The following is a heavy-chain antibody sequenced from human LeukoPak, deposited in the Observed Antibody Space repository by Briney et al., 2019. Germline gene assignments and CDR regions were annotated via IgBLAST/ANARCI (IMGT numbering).Heavy chain of an antibody. D-gene: IGHD2-15*01. CDR3: GRDTAGRRGGDY. Sequence: GGSLRLSCAASGFTFSSYEINWVRQAPGKGLEWVAFISTSGTTIYYADSVKGRFTISRDNAKNSLYLQMNSLRAEDTAVYYCGRDTAGRRGGDYWGQGTLVTVSS. V-gene: IGHV3-48*03. J-gene: IGHJ4*02. CDR2: ISTSGTTI. CDR1: GFTFSSYE.